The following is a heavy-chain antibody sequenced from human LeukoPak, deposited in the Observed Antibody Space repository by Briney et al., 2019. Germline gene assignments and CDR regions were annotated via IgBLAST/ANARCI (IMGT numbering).Heavy chain of an antibody. CDR2: IYHRGST. V-gene: IGHV4-38-2*01. CDR1: GYSISSGYY. J-gene: IGHJ5*02. D-gene: IGHD6-19*01. Sequence: SETLSLTXAVSGYSISSGYYWGWLRQPPGKGPEWIGSIYHRGSTYYNPSLKSRVTISVDTSKNQFSLKLSSVTAADTAVYYCARHRVAGTSNWFDPWGQGTLVTVSS. CDR3: ARHRVAGTSNWFDP.